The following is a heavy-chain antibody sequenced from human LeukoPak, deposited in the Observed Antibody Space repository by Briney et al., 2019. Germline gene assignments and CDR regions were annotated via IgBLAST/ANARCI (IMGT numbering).Heavy chain of an antibody. D-gene: IGHD5-18*01. CDR1: GGSVSSYY. J-gene: IGHJ4*02. Sequence: SETLSLTCTVSGGSVSSYYWNWIRQPAGKGLEWIGRIYTSGSTSYNSSLKSRVTMSVDTSKNQFSLKLSSVTAADTAVYYCARDVGGYNYGYSLDYWGQGTLVSVSS. CDR2: IYTSGST. V-gene: IGHV4-4*07. CDR3: ARDVGGYNYGYSLDY.